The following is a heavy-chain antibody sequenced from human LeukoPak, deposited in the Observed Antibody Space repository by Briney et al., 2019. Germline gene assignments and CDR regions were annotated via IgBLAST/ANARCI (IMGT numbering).Heavy chain of an antibody. Sequence: SETLSLTCTVSGGSISSYYWSWIRQPPGKGLEWIGYIYYSGSTNYNPSLKSRVTISVDTSKNQFSLKLSSVTAADTAVYYCARDRSKSSSSPNWLAPWGHVTLVTLSS. CDR1: GGSISSYY. J-gene: IGHJ5*02. D-gene: IGHD6-6*01. V-gene: IGHV4-59*01. CDR3: ARDRSKSSSSPNWLAP. CDR2: IYYSGST.